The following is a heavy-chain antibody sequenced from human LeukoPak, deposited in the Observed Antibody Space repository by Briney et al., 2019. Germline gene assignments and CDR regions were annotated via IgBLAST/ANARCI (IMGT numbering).Heavy chain of an antibody. D-gene: IGHD6-13*01. CDR1: GFTFSSYA. Sequence: GGSLRLSCAASGFTFSSYAMSWVRQAPGKGLEWVSAISGSGGSTYYADSVKGRFTISRDNSKNTLYLQMNSLRAEDTAVYYCVKSGTSLNYYYYYMDVWGKGTTVTVSS. J-gene: IGHJ6*03. V-gene: IGHV3-23*01. CDR2: ISGSGGST. CDR3: VKSGTSLNYYYYYMDV.